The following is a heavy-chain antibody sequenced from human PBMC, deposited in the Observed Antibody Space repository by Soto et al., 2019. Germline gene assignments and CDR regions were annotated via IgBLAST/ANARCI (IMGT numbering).Heavy chain of an antibody. CDR2: ISYDGSNK. J-gene: IGHJ6*02. Sequence: PGGSLRLSCAASGFTFSSYAMHWVRQAPGKGLEWVAVISYDGSNKYYADSVKGRFTISRDNSKNTLYLQMNSLRAEDTAVYYCAREHIAAVLKVYYGMDVWGQGTTVTVSS. CDR3: AREHIAAVLKVYYGMDV. V-gene: IGHV3-30-3*01. CDR1: GFTFSSYA. D-gene: IGHD6-13*01.